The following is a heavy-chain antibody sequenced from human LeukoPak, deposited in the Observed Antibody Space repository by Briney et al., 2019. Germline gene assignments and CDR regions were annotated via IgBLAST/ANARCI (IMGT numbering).Heavy chain of an antibody. J-gene: IGHJ4*02. CDR2: FNPNSGAT. CDR3: ARRYGSTSFDY. D-gene: IGHD4-23*01. Sequence: GASVKVSCKASGYTFTDYYIHWVRQAPGQGLEWMGWFNPNSGATNPAQRFQGRVTMTRDTSISTAYMELRALECDDTAVYFCARRYGSTSFDYWGQGSLVTVSS. CDR1: GYTFTDYY. V-gene: IGHV1-2*02.